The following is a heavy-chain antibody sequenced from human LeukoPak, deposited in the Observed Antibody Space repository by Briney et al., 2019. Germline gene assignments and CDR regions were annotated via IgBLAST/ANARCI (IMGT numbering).Heavy chain of an antibody. CDR1: RGSPTGYY. V-gene: IGHV4-34*01. CDR3: ARTPRDDFWSGNCAGDPYGMDV. D-gene: IGHD3-3*01. J-gene: IGHJ6*02. CDR2: INHSVNT. Sequence: SLSPTCALYRGSPTGYYGSWIRQPPRQGVGWSGEINHSVNTNYNPYLKRRVTISVDTSKNHFTLEESSVTAAAPAVNSGARTPRDDFWSGNCAGDPYGMDVWGQGTTVTVSS.